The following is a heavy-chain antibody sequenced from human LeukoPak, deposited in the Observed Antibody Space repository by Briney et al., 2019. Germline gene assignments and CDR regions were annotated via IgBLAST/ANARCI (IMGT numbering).Heavy chain of an antibody. Sequence: PGGSLRLSCAASGFTFSSYSMSWVRQAPGKGLGWVSSISSSSSYIYYADSVKGRFTISRDNAKNSLYLQMNSLRAEDTAVYYCARDRYGEWEPSDYWGQGTLVTVSS. CDR3: ARDRYGEWEPSDY. V-gene: IGHV3-21*01. CDR2: ISSSSSYI. J-gene: IGHJ4*02. CDR1: GFTFSSYS. D-gene: IGHD1-26*01.